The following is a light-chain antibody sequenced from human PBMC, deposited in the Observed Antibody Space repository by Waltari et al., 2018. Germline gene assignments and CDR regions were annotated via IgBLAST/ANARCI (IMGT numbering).Light chain of an antibody. V-gene: IGKV3-20*01. CDR1: QSVTSIS. CDR3: QQYDGEVVT. J-gene: IGKJ4*01. CDR2: GTS. Sequence: EIVLTQSPGTLSLSPGERATLSCRASQSVTSISLTWCQQKLCQAPRLLIYGTSSRATGIPDRFSGSGSGTDFTLTISRLEPEDFAVYYCQQYDGEVVTFGGGTKVEI.